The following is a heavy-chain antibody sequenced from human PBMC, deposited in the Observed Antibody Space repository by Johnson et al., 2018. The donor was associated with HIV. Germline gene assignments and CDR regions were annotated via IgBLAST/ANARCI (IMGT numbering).Heavy chain of an antibody. CDR2: ISSSGSTI. D-gene: IGHD6-19*01. J-gene: IGHJ3*02. V-gene: IGHV3-11*04. Sequence: QVQLVESGGGLVKPGGSLRLSCAASGFTFSDYYMSWIRQAPGKGLEWVSYISSSGSTIYYADSVKGRFTIYRDNAKNSLYLQMNSLRAEDTAVYYCARDSGGMYSSGWYGLGAFEIWGQGTMVTVSS. CDR1: GFTFSDYY. CDR3: ARDSGGMYSSGWYGLGAFEI.